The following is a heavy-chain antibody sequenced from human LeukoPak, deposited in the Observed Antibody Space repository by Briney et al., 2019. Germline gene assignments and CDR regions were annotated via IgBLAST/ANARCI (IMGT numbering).Heavy chain of an antibody. CDR1: GFTFSTYT. Sequence: AGGSLRLSCAASGFTFSTYTMNWVRQAPGKGLEWVSSISSDSTYIYSADSVQGRFTISRDNAKNSLYLQMNSLRAEDTAVYYCAPTGKVTVGIGYWGQGTLVTVSS. CDR2: ISSDSTYI. CDR3: APTGKVTVGIGY. D-gene: IGHD2-21*02. J-gene: IGHJ4*02. V-gene: IGHV3-21*01.